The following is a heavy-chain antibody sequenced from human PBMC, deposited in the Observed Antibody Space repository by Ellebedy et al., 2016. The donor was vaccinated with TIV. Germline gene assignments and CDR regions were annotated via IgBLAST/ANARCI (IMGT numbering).Heavy chain of an antibody. J-gene: IGHJ4*02. CDR2: IYASGDT. CDR3: ATSPGYSSGWYDY. D-gene: IGHD6-19*01. CDR1: GGSFSGYY. V-gene: IGHV4-59*10. Sequence: SETLSLXXAVYGGSFSGYYWSWIRQPAGKGLEWIGRIYASGDTNYNPSLMSRITISLDTSRNQFSLKVRSVTAADTALYYCATSPGYSSGWYDYWGQGTLVTVSS.